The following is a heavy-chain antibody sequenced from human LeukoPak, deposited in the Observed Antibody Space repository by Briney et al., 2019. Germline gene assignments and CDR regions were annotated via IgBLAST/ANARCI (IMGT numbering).Heavy chain of an antibody. Sequence: GASVKVSCKASGYTFTSYDINWVRQATGQGLEWMGWMNPNSDNTGYAQKFQGRVTFTRNTSISTAYMELSSLTSEDTAVYYCARGGIRGYSSGRYYYYYMDVWGKGTTVTVSS. CDR2: MNPNSDNT. D-gene: IGHD2-8*02. J-gene: IGHJ6*03. CDR1: GYTFTSYD. V-gene: IGHV1-8*03. CDR3: ARGGIRGYSSGRYYYYYMDV.